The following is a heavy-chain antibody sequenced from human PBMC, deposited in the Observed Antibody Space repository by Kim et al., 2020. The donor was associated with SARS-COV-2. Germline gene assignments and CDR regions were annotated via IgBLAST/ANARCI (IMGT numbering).Heavy chain of an antibody. D-gene: IGHD2-21*02. CDR2: ISWNTERI. V-gene: IGHV3-9*01. J-gene: IGHJ4*01. CDR3: AKGGPRMKQLGTGDD. Sequence: GGSLRLSCAASGFTFGDYAMHWVRQTPGKGLEWVAGISWNTERIGYADSVKGRFTISRDNAKNSLYVQMNSLRPEDTALYYCAKGGPRMKQLGTGDDWGHGTLVIVSS. CDR1: GFTFGDYA.